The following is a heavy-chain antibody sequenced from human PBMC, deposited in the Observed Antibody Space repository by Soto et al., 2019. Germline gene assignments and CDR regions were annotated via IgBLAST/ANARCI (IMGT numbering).Heavy chain of an antibody. V-gene: IGHV4-4*02. D-gene: IGHD6-13*01. Sequence: QVQLQESGPGLVKPSGTLSLTCGVSNGSIDSTNWWSWVRQPPGKGLEWIGEVYNGGSSNYNPSLGGRVTISVDKPKNQFSLKLSSVTAADTAVYYCAAGALFDYWGQGILITVSS. CDR3: AAGALFDY. CDR1: NGSIDSTNW. CDR2: VYNGGSS. J-gene: IGHJ4*02.